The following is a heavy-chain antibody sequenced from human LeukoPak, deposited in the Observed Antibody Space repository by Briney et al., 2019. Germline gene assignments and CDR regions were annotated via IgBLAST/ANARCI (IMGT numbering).Heavy chain of an antibody. V-gene: IGHV3-21*06. CDR2: LSGSGRLI. CDR1: GFSFSSGT. D-gene: IGHD3-22*01. CDR3: ARDRELTSYDSAAFDI. J-gene: IGHJ3*02. Sequence: GGSLRLSCAASGFSFSSGTMNWVRQAPGKALEWVSSLSGSGRLIWYAGSVKGRFTISRDNAANSLFLQMNSLRVEDTAVYYCARDRELTSYDSAAFDIWGHGTMVTVSS.